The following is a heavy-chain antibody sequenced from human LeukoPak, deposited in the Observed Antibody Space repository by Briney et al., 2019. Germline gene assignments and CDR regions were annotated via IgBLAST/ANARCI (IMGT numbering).Heavy chain of an antibody. J-gene: IGHJ3*01. CDR1: GGSISSYY. CDR2: IYTSGST. CDR3: VRRVVVVTANDKSDAFDV. D-gene: IGHD2-21*02. V-gene: IGHV4-4*07. Sequence: KPSETLSLTCTVSGGSISSYYWSWIRQPAGKGLEWIGRIYTSGSTNYNPSLKSRVTMSVDTSKNQFSLKLSSVTAADTAVYYCVRRVVVVTANDKSDAFDVWGQGTVVTVSS.